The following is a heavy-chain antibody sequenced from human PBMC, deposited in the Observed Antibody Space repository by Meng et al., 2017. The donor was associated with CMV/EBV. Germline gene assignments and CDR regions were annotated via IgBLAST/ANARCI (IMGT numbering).Heavy chain of an antibody. CDR2: IYYSGST. D-gene: IGHD2-2*01. CDR1: GGSISSGDYY. Sequence: SETLSLTCTVSGGSISSGDYYWSWIRQPPGKGLGWIGYIYYSGSTYYNPSLKSRVTISVDTSKNQFSLKLSSVTAADTAVYYCAREAIDCSSTSCELDYWGQGTLVTVSS. V-gene: IGHV4-30-4*08. J-gene: IGHJ4*02. CDR3: AREAIDCSSTSCELDY.